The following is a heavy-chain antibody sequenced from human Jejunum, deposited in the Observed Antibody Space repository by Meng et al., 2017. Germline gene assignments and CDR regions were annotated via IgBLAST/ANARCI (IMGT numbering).Heavy chain of an antibody. D-gene: IGHD6-13*01. J-gene: IGHJ6*02. CDR3: VPGAFGQQLLLFYYYDDLDF. V-gene: IGHV3-74*01. Sequence: GGSLRLSCAASGFPSGYTFSNHWMHWVRQSPGKGLVWVSNINGDGSIKNYADSVKGRFTISRDNAKNTLYLEINSLRAEYTAVYYCVPGAFGQQLLLFYYYDDLDFWGQGTTVTVSS. CDR2: INGDGSIK. CDR1: GFPSGYTFSNHW.